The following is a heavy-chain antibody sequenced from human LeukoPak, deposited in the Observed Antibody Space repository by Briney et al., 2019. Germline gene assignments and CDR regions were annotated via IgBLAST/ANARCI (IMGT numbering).Heavy chain of an antibody. J-gene: IGHJ4*02. CDR1: GGSVSSGSYY. D-gene: IGHD3-16*02. CDR3: ASEGIITFGGVIVRGGGYFDY. V-gene: IGHV4-61*01. Sequence: PSETLSLTCTVSGGSVSSGSYYWSWIRQPPGKGLEWIGYIYYSGSTNYNPSLKSRVTISVGTSKNQFSLKLSSVTAADTAVYYWASEGIITFGGVIVRGGGYFDYWGQGTLVTVSS. CDR2: IYYSGST.